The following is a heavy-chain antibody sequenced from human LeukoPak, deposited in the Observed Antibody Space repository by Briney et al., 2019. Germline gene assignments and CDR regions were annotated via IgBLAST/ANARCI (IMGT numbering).Heavy chain of an antibody. CDR2: ISAYNGNT. CDR3: ARGPKAEWLGDYYYYYMDV. J-gene: IGHJ6*03. V-gene: IGHV1-18*01. CDR1: GYTFTSYG. D-gene: IGHD6-19*01. Sequence: ASVKVSCKASGYTFTSYGISWVRQAPGQGLEWMGWISAYNGNTNYAQKLQGRVTMTTDTSTSTAYMELRSLRSDDTAVYYCARGPKAEWLGDYYYYYMDVWGKGTPVTVSS.